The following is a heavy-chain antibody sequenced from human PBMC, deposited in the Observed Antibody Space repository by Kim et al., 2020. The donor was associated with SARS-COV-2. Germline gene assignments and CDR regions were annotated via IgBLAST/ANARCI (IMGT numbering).Heavy chain of an antibody. CDR2: IYYSGSN. Sequence: SETLSLTCTVSGGSITGSSYYWGWIRQPPGKGLEWIGSIYYSGSNYSNPSLKSRVTMSVDTSKNRFSLKLSSVTAADTAVYYCASIGGAYHFDYWGQGTLVTVSS. V-gene: IGHV4-39*01. CDR1: GGSITGSSYY. D-gene: IGHD3-16*01. CDR3: ASIGGAYHFDY. J-gene: IGHJ4*02.